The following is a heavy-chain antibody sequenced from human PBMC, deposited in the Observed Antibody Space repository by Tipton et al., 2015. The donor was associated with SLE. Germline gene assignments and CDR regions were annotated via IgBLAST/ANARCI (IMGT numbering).Heavy chain of an antibody. D-gene: IGHD1-26*01. Sequence: GLVKPSQTLSLTCSVSGGSISSGSYYWTWIRQPAGKGLEWIGRIYTRGSTNYNLSLKSRVTISVDTSKNQFSLKLNSVTAADTAVYYCARDSPTVGFDFWGQGTLVTVSS. CDR2: IYTRGST. CDR1: GGSISSGSYY. CDR3: ARDSPTVGFDF. J-gene: IGHJ4*02. V-gene: IGHV4-61*02.